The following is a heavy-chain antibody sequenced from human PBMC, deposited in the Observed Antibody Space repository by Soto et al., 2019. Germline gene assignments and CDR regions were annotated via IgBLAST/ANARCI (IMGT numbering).Heavy chain of an antibody. CDR3: TIPPEYYYDRSGLG. CDR2: IRSKAYGGTT. V-gene: IGHV3-49*04. D-gene: IGHD3-22*01. Sequence: GGSLRLSCTASGFTFGDYAMSWVRQAPGKGLEWVGFIRSKAYGGTTEYAASVKGRFTISRDDSKSIAYLQMNSLKTEDTAVYYCTIPPEYYYDRSGLGWGQGNLVTVS. CDR1: GFTFGDYA. J-gene: IGHJ4*02.